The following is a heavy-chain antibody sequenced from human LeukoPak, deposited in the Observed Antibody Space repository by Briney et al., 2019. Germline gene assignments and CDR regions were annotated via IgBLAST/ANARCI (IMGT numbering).Heavy chain of an antibody. V-gene: IGHV1-69*13. CDR2: IIPIFGTA. CDR3: ARELAAKYYGSGSDY. Sequence: SVKVSCKASGGTFSSYAISWVRQAPGQGLEWMGGIIPIFGTANYARKFQGRVTITADESTSTAYMELSSLRSEDTAVYYCARELAAKYYGSGSDYWGQGTLVTVSS. J-gene: IGHJ4*02. D-gene: IGHD3-10*01. CDR1: GGTFSSYA.